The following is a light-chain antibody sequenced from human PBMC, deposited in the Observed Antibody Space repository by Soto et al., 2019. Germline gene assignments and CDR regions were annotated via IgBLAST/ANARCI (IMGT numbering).Light chain of an antibody. CDR2: EVS. CDR3: TSYTSSSSWV. J-gene: IGLJ3*02. Sequence: QSALTQPASVSGSPGQSITISCTGTSSDVVAYNYVSWYQQHPDKAPKLMIYEVSTRPSGLSNRFSGSKSGNTASLTISGLQAEDEADYYCTSYTSSSSWVFGGGTKVTVL. CDR1: SSDVVAYNY. V-gene: IGLV2-14*01.